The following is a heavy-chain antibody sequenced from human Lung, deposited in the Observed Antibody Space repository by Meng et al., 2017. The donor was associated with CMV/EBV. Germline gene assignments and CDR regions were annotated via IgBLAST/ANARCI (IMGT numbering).Heavy chain of an antibody. Sequence: HGQRQESGPGRVKPSGTLSPPCAVSGGSISSSNWWSWVRQPPGKGLEWIGEIYHSGSTNYNPSLKSRVTISVDKSKNQFSLKLSSVTAADTAVYYCASFPPPGKQWLVADYWGQGTLVTVSS. CDR2: IYHSGST. J-gene: IGHJ4*02. CDR3: ASFPPPGKQWLVADY. V-gene: IGHV4-4*02. D-gene: IGHD6-19*01. CDR1: GGSISSSNW.